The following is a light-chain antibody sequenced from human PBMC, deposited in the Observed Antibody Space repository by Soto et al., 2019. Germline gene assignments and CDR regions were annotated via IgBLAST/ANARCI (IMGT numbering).Light chain of an antibody. CDR1: QTIINY. J-gene: IGKJ5*01. CDR2: AAS. CDR3: KQTYNVPIS. Sequence: DIQMTQSPSSLSASVGDRVTITCRASQTIINYSTCFQQKPGKAQELLIFAASSWQSGVPSRYSGSGAGPDFTLTISSLQPDDFAVYDCKQTYNVPISFGQDTRLEIK. V-gene: IGKV1-39*01.